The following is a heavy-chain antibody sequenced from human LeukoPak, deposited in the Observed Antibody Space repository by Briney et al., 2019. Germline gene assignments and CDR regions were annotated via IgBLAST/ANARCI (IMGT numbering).Heavy chain of an antibody. J-gene: IGHJ4*02. CDR2: IYHSGST. CDR1: GGSISNYY. D-gene: IGHD6-19*01. V-gene: IGHV4-59*01. Sequence: SETLSLTCTVSGGSISNYYWSWIRQPPGKGLEWIGYIYHSGSTNYNPSLKSRVTISVDTSKNQFSLKLSSVAAADTAVYYCAKLYSSGWYGGVFDYWGQGTLVTVSS. CDR3: AKLYSSGWYGGVFDY.